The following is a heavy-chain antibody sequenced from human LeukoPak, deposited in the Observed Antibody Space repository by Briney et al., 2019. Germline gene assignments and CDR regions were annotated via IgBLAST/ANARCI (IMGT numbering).Heavy chain of an antibody. CDR2: ISDSGRT. Sequence: SETLSLTCTVSGYSLSSGYYWGWIRQPPGKGLGGIESISDSGRTYYNPSLKSPVPLSVDTSKNHCSLKLSPVTAADTAVYYWAKTTPGIAGAGTSDYWGQGTLVTVSS. CDR1: GYSLSSGYY. D-gene: IGHD6-13*01. V-gene: IGHV4-38-2*02. CDR3: AKTTPGIAGAGTSDY. J-gene: IGHJ4*02.